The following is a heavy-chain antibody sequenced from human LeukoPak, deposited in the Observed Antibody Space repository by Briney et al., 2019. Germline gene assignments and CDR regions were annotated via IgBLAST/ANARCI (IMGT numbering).Heavy chain of an antibody. D-gene: IGHD3-22*01. CDR3: AKDMYYYDSSGYPSFYY. Sequence: PGGSLRLSCAASGFTFSSYAMSSVRQAPGKGLECVAAISGSGGSTYYADSVKGRFTISRDNSKNTLYLQMNSLRAEDTAVYYCAKDMYYYDSSGYPSFYYWGQGTLVTVSS. J-gene: IGHJ4*02. V-gene: IGHV3-23*01. CDR2: ISGSGGST. CDR1: GFTFSSYA.